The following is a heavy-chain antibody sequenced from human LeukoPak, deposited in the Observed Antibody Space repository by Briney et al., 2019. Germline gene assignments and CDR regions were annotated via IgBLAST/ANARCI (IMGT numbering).Heavy chain of an antibody. CDR3: TTLGAYGGNSY. J-gene: IGHJ4*02. CDR2: IRSRVYSYAT. CDR1: GFTFSGSA. Sequence: PGGSLRLSCAASGFTFSGSAMHWVRQASGKGLEWVGRIRSRVYSYATAYAASVRGRCTISRDDSKNTAYLQMNSLKTEDTAMYYCTTLGAYGGNSYWGQGTLVTVSS. V-gene: IGHV3-73*01. D-gene: IGHD4-23*01.